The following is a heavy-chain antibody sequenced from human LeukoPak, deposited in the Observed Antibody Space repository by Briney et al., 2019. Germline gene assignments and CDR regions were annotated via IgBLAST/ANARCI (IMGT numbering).Heavy chain of an antibody. Sequence: SETLSLTCTVSGGSVSSYYWYWIRQPPGKGPEWIGYIHQSGSTNNNPSLRSRVTMSVDTSRNQFSLDLISVTAADTAVYYCARWNDGNHHFDCWGQGTLVTVSA. D-gene: IGHD1-1*01. CDR3: ARWNDGNHHFDC. V-gene: IGHV4-59*02. J-gene: IGHJ4*02. CDR1: GGSVSSYY. CDR2: IHQSGST.